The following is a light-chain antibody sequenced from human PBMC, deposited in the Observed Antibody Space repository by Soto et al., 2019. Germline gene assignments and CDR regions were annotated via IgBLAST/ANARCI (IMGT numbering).Light chain of an antibody. CDR3: SSYAGGNNWV. J-gene: IGLJ3*02. CDR1: SSDISGHNY. Sequence: QSVLTQPPSASESPGQSVTISCTGASSDISGHNYVSWYQQHPGKAPKLMIYEVTKRPSWVPDRFSASKSGNTASLTVSGLQAEDEADYYCSSYAGGNNWVFGGGTKLTVL. CDR2: EVT. V-gene: IGLV2-8*01.